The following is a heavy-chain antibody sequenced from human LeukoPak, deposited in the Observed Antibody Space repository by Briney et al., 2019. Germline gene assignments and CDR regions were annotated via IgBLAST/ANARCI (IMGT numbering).Heavy chain of an antibody. J-gene: IGHJ5*02. CDR3: ARDSSAWASYNWFDP. V-gene: IGHV3-33*01. CDR2: IWYDGSNK. CDR1: GFTFSSYG. D-gene: IGHD6-6*01. Sequence: GGSLRLSCAASGFTFSSYGMHWVRQSPGKGLDGVAVIWYDGSNKYYADSLKGRFTISRDNSKNTLYLQMNSLRAGDTAVYYCARDSSAWASYNWFDPWGQGTLVTVSS.